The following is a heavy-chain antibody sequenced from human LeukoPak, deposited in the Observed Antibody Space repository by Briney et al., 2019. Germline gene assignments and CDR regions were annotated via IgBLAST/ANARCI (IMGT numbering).Heavy chain of an antibody. CDR1: GFTFSSYG. D-gene: IGHD2-15*01. V-gene: IGHV3-30*18. CDR3: AKDLVARAQGYYGMDV. J-gene: IGHJ6*02. Sequence: GRSLRLSCAASGFTFSSYGMHWVRQAPGKGLEWVAVISYDGSNKYYADSVKGRSTISRDNSKNTLYLQMNSLRAEDTAVYYCAKDLVARAQGYYGMDVWGQGTTVTVSS. CDR2: ISYDGSNK.